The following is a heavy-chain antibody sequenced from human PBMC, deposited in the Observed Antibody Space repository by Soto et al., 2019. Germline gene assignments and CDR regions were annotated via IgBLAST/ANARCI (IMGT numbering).Heavy chain of an antibody. D-gene: IGHD3-22*01. CDR1: GGSFSSGSYY. Sequence: TSETLSLTCTVSGGSFSSGSYYWSWIRQPPGKGLEWIGYIYYSGSTNYNPSLKSRVTISVDTSKNQFSLKLSSVTAADTAVYYCARDRVIAYYDSSGSPSGFDYWGQGTLVTVSS. V-gene: IGHV4-61*01. CDR2: IYYSGST. J-gene: IGHJ4*02. CDR3: ARDRVIAYYDSSGSPSGFDY.